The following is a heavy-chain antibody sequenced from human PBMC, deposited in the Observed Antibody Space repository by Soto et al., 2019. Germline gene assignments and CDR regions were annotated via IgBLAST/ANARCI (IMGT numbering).Heavy chain of an antibody. CDR2: IIPILGIA. CDR3: AGIWFFDY. Sequence: QVQLVQSGAEVKKPGSSVKVSCKASGGTFSSYTISWVRQAPGQGLEWMGRIIPILGIANYAQKFQGRVTITADKSPSTAFMELSSLRSEDTAVYYCAGIWFFDYWGQGTLVTVSS. D-gene: IGHD3-10*01. V-gene: IGHV1-69*02. CDR1: GGTFSSYT. J-gene: IGHJ4*02.